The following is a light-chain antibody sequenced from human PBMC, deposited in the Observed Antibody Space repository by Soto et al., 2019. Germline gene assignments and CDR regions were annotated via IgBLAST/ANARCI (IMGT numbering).Light chain of an antibody. CDR1: QAIRNS. Sequence: DIQMTQSPSSLSASVGDRVTITCRASQAIRNSLAWYQQKPGKVPSLLIYAASTLQPGVPSRFSGSGSGTDFTLTISSLQPEDVATYYCQQTYRTPYTFGQGTKLEIK. CDR3: QQTYRTPYT. V-gene: IGKV1-27*01. CDR2: AAS. J-gene: IGKJ2*01.